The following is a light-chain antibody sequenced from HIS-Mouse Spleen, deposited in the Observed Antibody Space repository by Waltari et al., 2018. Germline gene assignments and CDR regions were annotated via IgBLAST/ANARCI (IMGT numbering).Light chain of an antibody. V-gene: IGLV3-10*01. CDR3: YSTDSSGNHRV. CDR1: ALPKKY. CDR2: EDS. Sequence: SYELTQPPSVSVSPGQTARITCSGDALPKKYAYWYQQKSGQAPVLVIYEDSKRPPGFPGGFSGSSSGTMATLTISGAQVEDEADYYCYSTDSSGNHRVFGGGTKLTVL. J-gene: IGLJ2*01.